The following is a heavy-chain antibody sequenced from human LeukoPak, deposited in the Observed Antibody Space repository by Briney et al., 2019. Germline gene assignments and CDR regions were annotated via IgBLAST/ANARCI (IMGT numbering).Heavy chain of an antibody. Sequence: SQTLSLTCAISGDSVSSNSAAWNWIRQSPSRGLEWLGRTYYRSTWYNDYAVSVRGRITVNPDTSKNQFSLHLNPVTPEDTAVYYCARRLTQYDCFDPWGQGIQVTVSS. D-gene: IGHD2-2*01. CDR1: GDSVSSNSAA. J-gene: IGHJ5*02. CDR2: TYYRSTWYN. CDR3: ARRLTQYDCFDP. V-gene: IGHV6-1*01.